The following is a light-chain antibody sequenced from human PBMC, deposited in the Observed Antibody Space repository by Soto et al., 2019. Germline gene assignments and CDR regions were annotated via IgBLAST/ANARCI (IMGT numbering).Light chain of an antibody. CDR1: QSVSSN. CDR2: GAS. V-gene: IGKV3-15*01. Sequence: EIVMTQSPATLSVSPGERATLSCRASQSVSSNLAWYQQTPGKAPRLLIYGASTRATGIPARFSVCGSWTEFTLTISSLQAEDFAVDYCQQYDSWPRGTFGPGTNVESK. CDR3: QQYDSWPRGT. J-gene: IGKJ1*01.